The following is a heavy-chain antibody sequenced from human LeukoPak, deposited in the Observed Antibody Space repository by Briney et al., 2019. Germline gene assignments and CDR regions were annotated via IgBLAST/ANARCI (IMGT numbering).Heavy chain of an antibody. D-gene: IGHD1-26*01. J-gene: IGHJ5*02. CDR2: ISGSGGST. CDR3: AKDQSRELLSTHFFDP. V-gene: IGHV3-23*01. CDR1: GFTFSSYA. Sequence: PGGSLRLSCAASGFTFSSYAMSWVRQAPGKGLEWVSAISGSGGSTYYADSVKGWFTISRDNSKNTLYLQMNSLRAEDTAVYYCAKDQSRELLSTHFFDPWGQGTLVTVSS.